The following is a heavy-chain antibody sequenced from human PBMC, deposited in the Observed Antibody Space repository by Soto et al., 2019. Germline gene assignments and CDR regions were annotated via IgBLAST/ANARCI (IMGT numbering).Heavy chain of an antibody. Sequence: SETLSLTCTVSGGSICSGDNYWSWIRQPPGKGLEWIGYIYYSGSTYYNPSLKSRVTISVDTSKNQFSLKLSSVTAADTAVYYCASVSYFNAFDYWGQGTLVTVSS. J-gene: IGHJ4*02. D-gene: IGHD3-9*01. CDR1: GGSICSGDNY. CDR3: ASVSYFNAFDY. CDR2: IYYSGST. V-gene: IGHV4-30-4*01.